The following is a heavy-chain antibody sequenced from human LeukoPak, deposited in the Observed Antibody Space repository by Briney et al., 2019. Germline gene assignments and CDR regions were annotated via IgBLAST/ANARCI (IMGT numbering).Heavy chain of an antibody. J-gene: IGHJ2*01. Sequence: SETLSLTCAVYGGSFSGYYWSWIRQPPGKGLEWIGEINHSGSTNYNPSLKSRVTISVDTSKNQFSLKLSSVTAADTAVYYCARGGYCSGGSCYLNYWYFDPWGRGTLVTVSS. CDR2: INHSGST. CDR1: GGSFSGYY. V-gene: IGHV4-34*01. D-gene: IGHD2-15*01. CDR3: ARGGYCSGGSCYLNYWYFDP.